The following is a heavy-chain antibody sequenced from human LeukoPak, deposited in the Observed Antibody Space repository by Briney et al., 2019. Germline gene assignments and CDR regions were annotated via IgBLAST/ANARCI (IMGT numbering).Heavy chain of an antibody. CDR2: ISDSGSNI. CDR3: ARAKFDSSGYYYRGFDI. CDR1: GFTFSDYY. V-gene: IGHV3-11*04. D-gene: IGHD3-22*01. Sequence: PGGSLRLSCAASGFTFSDYYMSWIRQAPGRGLEWVSYISDSGSNIYYTDSVKGRFTMSRDNAKKSLYLQMNSLRAEDTAVYYCARAKFDSSGYYYRGFDIWGQGTMVTVSS. J-gene: IGHJ3*02.